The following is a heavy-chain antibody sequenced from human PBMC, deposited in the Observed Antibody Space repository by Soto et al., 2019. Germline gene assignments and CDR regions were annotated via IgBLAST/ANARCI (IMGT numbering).Heavy chain of an antibody. J-gene: IGHJ6*04. CDR2: IYYSVST. D-gene: IGHD3-9*01. Sequence: SETLSLTCTVSGGSISSGGYYWSWILHHPGKGLEWIGYIYYSVSTYYNPSLKSRVTISVDTSKNQFSLKLSSVTAADTAVYYCASARYFDWLYPDYYGTEVWGKGTTVSVSS. CDR1: GGSISSGGYY. V-gene: IGHV4-31*03. CDR3: ASARYFDWLYPDYYGTEV.